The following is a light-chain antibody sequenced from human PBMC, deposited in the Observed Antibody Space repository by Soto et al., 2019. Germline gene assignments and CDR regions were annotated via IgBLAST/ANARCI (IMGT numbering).Light chain of an antibody. CDR1: QSISSY. J-gene: IGKJ1*01. V-gene: IGKV1-39*01. CDR2: AAS. Sequence: DIQMTQSPSSLSASVGDRVTITCRARQSISSYLNWYQQKPGKAPKLLIYAASSLQSGVPSRFSRSGSGTDFALTISSLQPEDFATYYCQQSYSTLTWTFGQGTKVEIK. CDR3: QQSYSTLTWT.